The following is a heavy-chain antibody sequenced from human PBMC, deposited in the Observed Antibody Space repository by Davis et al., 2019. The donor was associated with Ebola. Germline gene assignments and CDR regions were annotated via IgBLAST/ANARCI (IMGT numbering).Heavy chain of an antibody. V-gene: IGHV1-3*01. CDR1: GYTFTSYA. CDR2: INAGNGNT. J-gene: IGHJ5*02. CDR3: ARDSQPMTTVTTAANWFDP. D-gene: IGHD4-17*01. Sequence: AASVKVSCKASGYTFTSYAMHWVRQAPGQRLEWMGWINAGNGNTKYSQKFQGRVTITRDTSTSTVYMELSSLRSEDTAVYYCARDSQPMTTVTTAANWFDPWGQGTLVTVSS.